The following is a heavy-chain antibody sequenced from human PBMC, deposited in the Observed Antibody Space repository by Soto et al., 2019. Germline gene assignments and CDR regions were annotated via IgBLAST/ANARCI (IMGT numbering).Heavy chain of an antibody. Sequence: SETLSLTCTVSGVSVSSTIYYWSWIRQPPGKGLEWIGYIFYRGSTNYNPSLKSRVTISVDTSKNQFSLKLNSVTAADTAVYYCASRPGADAFDIWGQGTMVTVS. CDR3: ASRPGADAFDI. CDR2: IFYRGST. D-gene: IGHD3-10*01. V-gene: IGHV4-61*01. CDR1: GVSVSSTIYY. J-gene: IGHJ3*02.